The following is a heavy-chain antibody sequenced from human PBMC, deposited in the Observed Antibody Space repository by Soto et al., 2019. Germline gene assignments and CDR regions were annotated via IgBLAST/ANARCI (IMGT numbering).Heavy chain of an antibody. J-gene: IGHJ4*02. Sequence: QVQLVESGGGVVQPGRSLRLSCAASGFTFSSYAMHWVRQAPGKGLEWVAVISYDGSNKYYADSVKGRFTISRDNSKNTLYLQMNSLRAEETAVYYCARDHQRVVGATNGGRLDSWGQGTLVTVSS. CDR3: ARDHQRVVGATNGGRLDS. CDR1: GFTFSSYA. V-gene: IGHV3-30-3*01. D-gene: IGHD1-26*01. CDR2: ISYDGSNK.